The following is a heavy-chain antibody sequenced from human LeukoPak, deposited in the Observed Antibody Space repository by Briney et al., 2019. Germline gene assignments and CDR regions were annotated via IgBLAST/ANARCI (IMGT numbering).Heavy chain of an antibody. Sequence: GESLKISCKGSGYSFTNYWIGWVRQMPGKGLEWMGVIHCGGSDTRYSPSFQGQVTISVDKSINTAYLQWSSLKASDTAIYYCARHGGGNSWPFQHWGQGTLVTVSS. J-gene: IGHJ1*01. V-gene: IGHV5-51*01. D-gene: IGHD6-13*01. CDR3: ARHGGGNSWPFQH. CDR1: GYSFTNYW. CDR2: IHCGGSDT.